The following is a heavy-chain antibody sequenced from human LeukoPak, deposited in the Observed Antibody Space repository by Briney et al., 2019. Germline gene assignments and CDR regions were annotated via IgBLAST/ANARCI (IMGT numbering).Heavy chain of an antibody. Sequence: PGGSLRLACAASGFTFSSYGMHWVRQAPGKGLEWVSFIRYDGSNEYYADSVRGRFTISRDNSKNTLYLQMNSLRAEDTAVYYCAKDMVRGVISYLDYWGQGTLVTVSS. CDR3: AKDMVRGVISYLDY. CDR2: IRYDGSNE. CDR1: GFTFSSYG. D-gene: IGHD3-10*01. J-gene: IGHJ4*02. V-gene: IGHV3-30*02.